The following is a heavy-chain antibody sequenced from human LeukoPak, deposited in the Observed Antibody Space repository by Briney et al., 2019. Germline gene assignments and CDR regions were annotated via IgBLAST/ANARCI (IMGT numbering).Heavy chain of an antibody. J-gene: IGHJ4*02. Sequence: ASVKVSCKAFGYTFTSNYMHWVRQAPGQGLEWMGIINPSGGSTSYAQKFQGRVTMTRDTSTSTVYMELSSLRSEDTAVYYCARGGGSYYDVLGSDWGDNWGQGTLVTVSS. CDR1: GYTFTSNY. CDR3: ARGGGSYYDVLGSDWGDN. D-gene: IGHD1-26*01. V-gene: IGHV1-46*01. CDR2: INPSGGST.